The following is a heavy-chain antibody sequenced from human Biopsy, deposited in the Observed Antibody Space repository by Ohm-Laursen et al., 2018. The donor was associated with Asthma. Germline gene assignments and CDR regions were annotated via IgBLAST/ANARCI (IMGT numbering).Heavy chain of an antibody. J-gene: IGHJ6*02. CDR3: VRGSSSWHHGPFHYYYGLDV. Sequence: GTLSLTCTVSGDSIRRDYWGWIRQPPGKGLEWIGSIYYSGTTYYNPSLESRVTVSADASKNQFSLKRTSVTAADTAVYYCVRGSSSWHHGPFHYYYGLDVWGQGTTATVSS. D-gene: IGHD6-13*01. CDR2: IYYSGTT. CDR1: GDSIRRDY. V-gene: IGHV4-39*01.